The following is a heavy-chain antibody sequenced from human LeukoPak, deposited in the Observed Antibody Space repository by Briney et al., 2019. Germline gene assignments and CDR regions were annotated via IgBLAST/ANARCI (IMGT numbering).Heavy chain of an antibody. Sequence: SETLSLTCTVSGGSISSYYWSWIRQPPGKGLEWIGYIYYSGSTNYNPSLKSRVTISVDTSKDQFSLKLSSVTAADTAVYYCARDTWVATTYYYYGMDVWGQGTTVTVSS. D-gene: IGHD5-12*01. CDR3: ARDTWVATTYYYYGMDV. J-gene: IGHJ6*02. CDR2: IYYSGST. V-gene: IGHV4-59*01. CDR1: GGSISSYY.